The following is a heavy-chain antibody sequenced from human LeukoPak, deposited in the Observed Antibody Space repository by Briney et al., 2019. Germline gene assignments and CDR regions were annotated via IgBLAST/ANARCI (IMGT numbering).Heavy chain of an antibody. CDR1: GDSISTSAYY. D-gene: IGHD3-10*01. J-gene: IGHJ4*02. CDR3: ARRYYYGSGSPEY. CDR2: IYYDGNT. Sequence: SETLSLTCAVSGDSISTSAYYWDWSRQPPGKGLEWIGNIYYDGNTRYNPSLKSRVTISVDRSKNQFSLRLSSVTAADTAVYYCARRYYYGSGSPEYWGQGSLVTVSS. V-gene: IGHV4-39*01.